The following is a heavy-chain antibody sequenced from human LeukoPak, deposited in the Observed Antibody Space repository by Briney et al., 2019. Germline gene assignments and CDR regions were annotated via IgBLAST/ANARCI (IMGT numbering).Heavy chain of an antibody. CDR2: IYYSGST. Sequence: SETLSLTCTVSGGSISSSSYYWGWIRQPPGKGLEWFGSIYYSGSTYYNPSLKSRVTISVDTSKNPFSLKLRPVTAADTAVYYCARAYSSGWPDYWGQGTLVTVSS. CDR3: ARAYSSGWPDY. CDR1: GGSISSSSYY. V-gene: IGHV4-39*01. D-gene: IGHD6-19*01. J-gene: IGHJ4*02.